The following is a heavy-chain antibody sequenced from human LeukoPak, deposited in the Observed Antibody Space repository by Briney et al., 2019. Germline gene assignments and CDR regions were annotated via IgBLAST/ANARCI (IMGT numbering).Heavy chain of an antibody. CDR2: IYTSGST. Sequence: SQTLSLTCTVSGGSISSGSYYWSWIRQPAGKGLEWIGRIYTSGSTNYNPSLKSRVTISVDTSKNQFSLKLSSVTAADTAVYYCATGYYYDSSGYYYEDYWGQGNLVTVSS. V-gene: IGHV4-61*02. CDR1: GGSISSGSYY. D-gene: IGHD3-22*01. J-gene: IGHJ4*02. CDR3: ATGYYYDSSGYYYEDY.